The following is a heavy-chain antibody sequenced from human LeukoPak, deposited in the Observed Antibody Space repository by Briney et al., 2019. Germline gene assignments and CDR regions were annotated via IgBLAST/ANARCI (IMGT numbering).Heavy chain of an antibody. CDR3: ARQGQDYFDY. CDR1: GASISNYY. CDR2: IYYSRSS. Sequence: PSETLSLTCTVSGASISNYYWSWIRQPPGKGLEWLGFIYYSRSSNYNPSLKGRVSISVDTSKNQLSLNLTSVTDADTAVYYCARQGQDYFDYWGQGTLVTVSS. V-gene: IGHV4-59*08. J-gene: IGHJ4*02.